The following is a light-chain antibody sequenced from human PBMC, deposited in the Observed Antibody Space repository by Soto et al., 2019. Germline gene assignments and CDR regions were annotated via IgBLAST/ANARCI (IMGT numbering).Light chain of an antibody. V-gene: IGLV2-8*01. CDR2: EVT. J-gene: IGLJ2*01. CDR1: SSDVGAYKY. CDR3: SSYAGSNNFVL. Sequence: QSVLTQPPSASGSPGQSVTISCTGTSSDVGAYKYVSWYQQHPGKAPKLMLYEVTKRPSGVPHRFSGSKSGNTASLTVSGLQAEDEADYYCSSYAGSNNFVLFGGGTQLTVL.